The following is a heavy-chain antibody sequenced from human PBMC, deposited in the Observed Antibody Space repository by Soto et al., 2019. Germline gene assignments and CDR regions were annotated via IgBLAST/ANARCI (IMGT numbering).Heavy chain of an antibody. D-gene: IGHD7-27*01. J-gene: IGHJ4*02. CDR1: GGSINKHY. CDR2: VYYNGIT. CDR3: ARANWYSEY. V-gene: IGHV4-59*11. Sequence: PSETLSLTCTVSGGSINKHYWSWIRQPPGKGLEWLGYVYYNGITNYNPSLKSRVTMSVDTSKNQVSLNLTSLTAADTATYYCARANWYSEYWGQGIPVTVSS.